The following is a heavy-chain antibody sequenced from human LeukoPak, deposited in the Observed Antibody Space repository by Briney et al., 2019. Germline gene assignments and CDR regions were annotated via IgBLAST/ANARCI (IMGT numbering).Heavy chain of an antibody. CDR3: ATGDTVATGVNYFYMDV. V-gene: IGHV3-11*04. Sequence: GGSLRLSCAASGFTFSDYYMSWIRQAPGKGLEWVSYISSSGSTIYYADSVKGRFTISRDNSKNTLYLQMNSLGSEDTAVYYCATGDTVATGVNYFYMDVWGKGTSVTVS. CDR1: GFTFSDYY. D-gene: IGHD5-12*01. J-gene: IGHJ6*03. CDR2: ISSSGSTI.